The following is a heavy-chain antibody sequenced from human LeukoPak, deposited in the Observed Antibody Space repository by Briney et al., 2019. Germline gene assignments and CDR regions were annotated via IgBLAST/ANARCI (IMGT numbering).Heavy chain of an antibody. J-gene: IGHJ2*01. CDR2: IDHSGGA. CDR1: GGSFSDFH. CDR3: ARMIAPPGTEYFDL. D-gene: IGHD6-13*01. Sequence: SETLSLTCAVYGGSFSDFHWSWIRQSPGKGLEWIGEIDHSGGAKYNPSLKSRFAISVDTSKNQFSLKLSSVTAADTAVYYCARMIAPPGTEYFDLWGRGTLVTVSP. V-gene: IGHV4-34*01.